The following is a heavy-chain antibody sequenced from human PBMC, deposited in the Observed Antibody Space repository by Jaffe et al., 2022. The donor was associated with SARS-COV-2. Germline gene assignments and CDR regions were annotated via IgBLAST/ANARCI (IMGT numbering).Heavy chain of an antibody. D-gene: IGHD1-1*01. V-gene: IGHV4-39*01. J-gene: IGHJ4*02. CDR2: MYYSGST. CDR1: GDSISSRSYY. Sequence: QLQLQESGPGLVKPSETLSLTCIVSGDSISSRSYYWGWIRQPPGKGLEWIGSMYYSGSTYYNPSLKSRVTIFVDTSNNQFSLKLSSVAAADTAVYYCARGPGAAGIFDYWGQGTLVTVSS. CDR3: ARGPGAAGIFDY.